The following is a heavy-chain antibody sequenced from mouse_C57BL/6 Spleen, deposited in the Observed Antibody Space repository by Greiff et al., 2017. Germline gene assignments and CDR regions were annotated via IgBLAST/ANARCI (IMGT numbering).Heavy chain of an antibody. J-gene: IGHJ2*01. D-gene: IGHD2-5*01. CDR2: ISSGSSTI. V-gene: IGHV5-17*01. CDR3: AIAYYSKSYFDY. CDR1: GFTFSDYG. Sequence: EVQRVESGGGLVKPGGSLKLSCAASGFTFSDYGMHWVRQAPEKGLEWVAYISSGSSTIYYADTVKGRFTISRDKAKNTLFLQLTSLRSEDTAMYYCAIAYYSKSYFDYWGQGTTLTVSS.